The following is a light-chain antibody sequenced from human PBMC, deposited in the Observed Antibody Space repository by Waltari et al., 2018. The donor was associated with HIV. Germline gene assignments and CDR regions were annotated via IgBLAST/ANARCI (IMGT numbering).Light chain of an antibody. V-gene: IGLV3-25*03. CDR2: RSR. Sequence: YELTQPPSVSVSPGQTASITCSGTALSVQFGSWYQHKVGQAPVLIIFRSRERSPQVPARFSAAESGTRFTLTISGVQAEDEADYFCLSADGRGVRKFFGGGTRLTVL. J-gene: IGLJ2*01. CDR1: ALSVQF. CDR3: LSADGRGVRKF.